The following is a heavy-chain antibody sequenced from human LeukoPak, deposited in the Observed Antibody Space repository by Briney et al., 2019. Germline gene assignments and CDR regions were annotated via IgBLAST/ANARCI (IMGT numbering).Heavy chain of an antibody. J-gene: IGHJ4*02. Sequence: PGGSLRLSCAASGLTFSDYYMSWVRQAPGKGLEWVSYISSSGSTIYYADSVKGRFTIPRDNAKNSLYLQVNSLRAEDTAVYYCASNLWFGEIPDYWGQGTLVTVSS. CDR1: GLTFSDYY. CDR2: ISSSGSTI. CDR3: ASNLWFGEIPDY. V-gene: IGHV3-11*01. D-gene: IGHD3-10*01.